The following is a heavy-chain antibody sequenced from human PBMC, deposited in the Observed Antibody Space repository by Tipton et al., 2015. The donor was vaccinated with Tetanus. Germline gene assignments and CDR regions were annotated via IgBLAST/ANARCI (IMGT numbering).Heavy chain of an antibody. Sequence: SLRLSCAASGFTFDDYAMHWVRQTPGKGLEWVSGIGWNGGSIGYADSVKGRFTISRDNAKNSLYLQMNSLRAEDTAVYYCANKGGGDSDYWGQGALVTVSS. V-gene: IGHV3-9*01. CDR1: GFTFDDYA. CDR3: ANKGGGDSDY. D-gene: IGHD2-21*01. CDR2: IGWNGGSI. J-gene: IGHJ4*02.